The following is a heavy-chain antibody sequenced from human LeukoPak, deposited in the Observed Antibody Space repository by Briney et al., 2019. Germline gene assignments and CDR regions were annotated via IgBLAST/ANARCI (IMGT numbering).Heavy chain of an antibody. CDR3: ARNHIVVVTAIEESGAFDI. D-gene: IGHD2-21*02. J-gene: IGHJ3*02. CDR1: GFTFSSYG. V-gene: IGHV3-33*01. CDR2: IWYDGSNK. Sequence: PGRSLRLSCAASGFTFSSYGMHWVRQAPGKGLEWVAVIWYDGSNKYYADSVKGRFTISRDNSKNTLYLQMNSLRAEDTAVYYCARNHIVVVTAIEESGAFDIWGQGTMVTVSS.